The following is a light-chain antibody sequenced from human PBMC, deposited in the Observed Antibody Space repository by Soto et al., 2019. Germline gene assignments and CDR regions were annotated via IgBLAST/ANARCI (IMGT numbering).Light chain of an antibody. CDR1: SSDVGDYEH. CDR2: DVT. CDR3: SLYTSSSTWV. V-gene: IGLV2-18*01. J-gene: IGLJ3*02. Sequence: QSVLTQPPSVSRSPGQSVTISCTVTSSDVGDYEHVSWYQQAPGTAPKLIIFDVTNRPSGVPDRFSGSKSGNTPSLTIFGLQAEDEADYYCSLYTSSSTWVFGGGTKLTVL.